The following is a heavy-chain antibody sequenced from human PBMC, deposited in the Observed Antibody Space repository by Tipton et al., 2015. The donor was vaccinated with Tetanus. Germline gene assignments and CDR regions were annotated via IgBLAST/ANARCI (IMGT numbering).Heavy chain of an antibody. CDR3: AASELVTRGGFRAFDI. J-gene: IGHJ3*02. Sequence: VQLVQSGAEVKKPGESLKISCKGSGYSFTSYWIGWVRQMPGKGLEWMGSIYPGDSDTKYSPSFQGQVTISADKSTNTAHLQWSSLKASDTVMYYCAASELVTRGGFRAFDIWGQGTMVTVSS. D-gene: IGHD2-21*02. V-gene: IGHV5-51*01. CDR2: IYPGDSDT. CDR1: GYSFTSYW.